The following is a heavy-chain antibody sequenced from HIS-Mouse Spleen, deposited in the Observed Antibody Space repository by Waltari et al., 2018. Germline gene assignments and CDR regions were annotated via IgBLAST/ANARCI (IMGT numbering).Heavy chain of an antibody. CDR1: GFTFSSYA. D-gene: IGHD7-27*01. V-gene: IGHV3-30*04. Sequence: QVQPVESGGGVVQPGRSLRLSCAASGFTFSSYAMHGVRQAPGTGLEWLAVISYDGSNKYYADSVNGRFTISRDNSKNTLYLQMNSLRAEDTAVYYCASLLTGDWYFDLWGRGTLVTVSS. J-gene: IGHJ2*01. CDR2: ISYDGSNK. CDR3: ASLLTGDWYFDL.